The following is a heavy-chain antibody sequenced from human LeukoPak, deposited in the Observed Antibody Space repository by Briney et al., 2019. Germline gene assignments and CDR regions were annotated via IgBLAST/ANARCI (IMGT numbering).Heavy chain of an antibody. Sequence: SETLSLTCTVSGGSISTYSYYWGWIRQPPGKGLEWIGSIYYSGSTYYNPSLKSRVTISVDTSKNQFSLKLSSVTAADTAVYYCARAYSSSWYLNWFDPWGPGTLVTVSS. CDR1: GGSISTYSYY. CDR2: IYYSGST. V-gene: IGHV4-39*07. D-gene: IGHD6-13*01. CDR3: ARAYSSSWYLNWFDP. J-gene: IGHJ5*02.